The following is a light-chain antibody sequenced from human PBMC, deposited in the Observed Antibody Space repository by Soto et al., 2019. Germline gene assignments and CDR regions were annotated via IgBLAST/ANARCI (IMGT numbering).Light chain of an antibody. V-gene: IGKV3-20*01. CDR2: GAS. CDR3: QQYGSSPTWT. Sequence: EIVMTQSPATLSVSPGERAALSCMAGQSVSSSYLAWYQQKPGQAPRLLIYGASNRATGIPDRFSGSGSGTDFTLTISRLEPEDFAVYYCQQYGSSPTWTFGQGTKVDIK. J-gene: IGKJ1*01. CDR1: QSVSSSY.